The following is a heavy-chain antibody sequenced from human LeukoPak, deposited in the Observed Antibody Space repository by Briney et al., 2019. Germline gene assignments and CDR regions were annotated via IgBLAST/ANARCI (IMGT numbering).Heavy chain of an antibody. D-gene: IGHD3-10*01. V-gene: IGHV4-59*08. CDR3: ARLGTMVRGVINGLDWFDP. J-gene: IGHJ5*02. CDR1: GGPISSYY. Sequence: SETLSLTCTVSGGPISSYYWSWIRQPQGKGLEWIGYIYYSGSTNYNPSLKSRVTISVDTSKNQFSLKLSSVTAADTAVYYCARLGTMVRGVINGLDWFDPWGQGTLVTVSS. CDR2: IYYSGST.